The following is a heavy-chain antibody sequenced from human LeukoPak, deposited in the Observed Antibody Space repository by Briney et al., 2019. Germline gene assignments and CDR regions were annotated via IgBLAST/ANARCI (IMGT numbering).Heavy chain of an antibody. CDR2: ISWNSVSI. CDR3: AKDIYVSASYGYKGV. V-gene: IGHV3-9*01. J-gene: IGHJ6*03. Sequence: GGSLRLSCAASGFTFDDYAMHWVRQAPGKGLEWVSGISWNSVSIGYADSVRGGFTISRDNAKNSLYLQLNSLRAEDTALYYCAKDIYVSASYGYKGVWGEGTTVTISS. D-gene: IGHD3-16*01. CDR1: GFTFDDYA.